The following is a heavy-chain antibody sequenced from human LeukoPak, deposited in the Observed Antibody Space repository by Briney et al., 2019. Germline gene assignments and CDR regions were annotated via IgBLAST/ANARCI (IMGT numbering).Heavy chain of an antibody. CDR3: AKEEYSSSPCFDY. D-gene: IGHD3-22*01. J-gene: IGHJ4*02. V-gene: IGHV3-30*02. CDR1: GFPFSSYG. Sequence: GGSLRLSCAASGFPFSSYGIPWFRQAPGKRPEWVAFIRYDGSDKYYAESVKGRFTTSRDNSKNTLYLQMSSLRAEDTAVYYCAKEEYSSSPCFDYWGPGTLVTVSS. CDR2: IRYDGSDK.